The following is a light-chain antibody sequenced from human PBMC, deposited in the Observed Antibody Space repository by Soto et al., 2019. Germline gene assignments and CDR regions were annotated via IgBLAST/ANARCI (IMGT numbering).Light chain of an antibody. CDR1: QGSRNV. CDR2: TSS. Sequence: IQMPQSPSSLSASVGDRVTITCRGRQGSRNVLCWFQQKPEKAPKLLIFTSSNLQSGVASMFSGSGSGTEFTLTISSLQPEDFATYYCLHDYSFPLTFGEGTQIDIK. CDR3: LHDYSFPLT. J-gene: IGKJ4*01. V-gene: IGKV1-6*01.